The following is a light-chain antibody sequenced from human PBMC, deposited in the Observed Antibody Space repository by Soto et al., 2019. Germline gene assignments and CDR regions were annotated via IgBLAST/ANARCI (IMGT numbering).Light chain of an antibody. CDR1: QSIFYSSNNKNY. J-gene: IGKJ1*01. V-gene: IGKV4-1*01. CDR3: QQYYSTPWT. CDR2: WAS. Sequence: IVMTQSPDSLSVSLVERATINCKSSQSIFYSSNNKNYLTWYQQKPGQPPKLLIYWASTRESGVPDRFSGSGSGTDFTLTISSLQAEDVAVYYCQQYYSTPWTFGQGTKVDIK.